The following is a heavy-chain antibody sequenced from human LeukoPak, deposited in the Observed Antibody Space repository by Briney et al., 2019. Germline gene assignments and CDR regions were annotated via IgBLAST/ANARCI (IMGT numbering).Heavy chain of an antibody. Sequence: SVKVSCKASGGTFSSYAISWVRQAPGQGLEWMGRIIPIFGTADYAQKFQGRVTITTDESTSTAYMELSSLRSEDTAVYYCARDPLDSYSSGWYYLDYWGQGTLVTVSS. CDR3: ARDPLDSYSSGWYYLDY. D-gene: IGHD6-19*01. J-gene: IGHJ4*02. V-gene: IGHV1-69*05. CDR2: IIPIFGTA. CDR1: GGTFSSYA.